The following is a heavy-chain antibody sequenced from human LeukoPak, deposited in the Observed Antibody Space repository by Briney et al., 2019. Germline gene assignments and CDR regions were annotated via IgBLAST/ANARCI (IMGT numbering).Heavy chain of an antibody. CDR2: INSDGSWT. V-gene: IGHV3-74*01. J-gene: IGHJ4*02. CDR3: VSFYETY. D-gene: IGHD2/OR15-2a*01. Sequence: PWGSLRLSCAASGRNWMHWVRQAPGKGLVWVSHINSDGSWTSYADSVKGRFTISKDNAKNTVYLQMSNLRVEDTAVYYCVSFYETYWGRGTLVTVSS. CDR1: GRNW.